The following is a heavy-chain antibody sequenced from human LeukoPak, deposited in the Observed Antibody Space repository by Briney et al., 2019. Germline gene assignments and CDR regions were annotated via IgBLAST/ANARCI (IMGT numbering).Heavy chain of an antibody. CDR1: GFTFSSYS. Sequence: GGSLRLSCAASGFTFSSYSMNWVRQAPGKGLEWVSSISSSSSYIYYADSVKGRFTISRDNAKNSLYLQMNSLRAEDTAVYYCARAQAWEGQLVYYYYYMDVWGKGTTVTVSS. J-gene: IGHJ6*03. V-gene: IGHV3-21*01. CDR2: ISSSSSYI. CDR3: ARAQAWEGQLVYYYYYMDV. D-gene: IGHD6-13*01.